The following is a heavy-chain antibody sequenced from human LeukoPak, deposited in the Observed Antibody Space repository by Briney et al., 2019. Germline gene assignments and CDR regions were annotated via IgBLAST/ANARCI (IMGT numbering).Heavy chain of an antibody. J-gene: IGHJ4*02. CDR3: ARDISRYFDWLRLAPSSCPFDY. V-gene: IGHV1-18*01. Sequence: ASVKVPCKASGYTFTSYGISWVRQAPGQGLEWMGWISAYNGNTNYAQKLQGRVTMTTDTSTSTAYMELRSLRSDDTAVYYCARDISRYFDWLRLAPSSCPFDYWGQGTLVTVSS. CDR2: ISAYNGNT. D-gene: IGHD3-9*01. CDR1: GYTFTSYG.